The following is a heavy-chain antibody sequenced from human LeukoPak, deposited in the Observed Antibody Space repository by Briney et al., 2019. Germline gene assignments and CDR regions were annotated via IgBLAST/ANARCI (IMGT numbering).Heavy chain of an antibody. CDR1: GYTFTSYG. CDR3: ARDGVSGLRSEYYYYYYGMDV. D-gene: IGHD2-8*01. Sequence: GASVKVSCKASGYTFTSYGISWVRQAPGQGLEWMGWISAYNGNTNYAQKLQGRVTMTTDTSTNTAYMELRSLRSDDTAVYYCARDGVSGLRSEYYYYYYGMDVWGQGTTVTVSS. V-gene: IGHV1-18*01. CDR2: ISAYNGNT. J-gene: IGHJ6*02.